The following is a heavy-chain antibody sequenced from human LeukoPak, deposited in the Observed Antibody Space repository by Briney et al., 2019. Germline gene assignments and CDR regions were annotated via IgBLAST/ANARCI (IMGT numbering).Heavy chain of an antibody. V-gene: IGHV4-59*01. CDR3: ARGRTAMVSFYFDY. CDR1: GGSISSYY. J-gene: IGHJ4*02. D-gene: IGHD5-18*01. Sequence: PSETLSLTCTVSGGSISSYYWCWIRQPPGKGLEWIGYIYYSGSTNYNPSPKSRVTISVDTSKNQFSLKLSSVTAADTAVYYCARGRTAMVSFYFDYWGQGTLVTVSS. CDR2: IYYSGST.